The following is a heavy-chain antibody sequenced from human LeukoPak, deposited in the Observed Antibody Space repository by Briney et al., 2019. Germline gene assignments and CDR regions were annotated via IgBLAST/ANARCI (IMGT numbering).Heavy chain of an antibody. D-gene: IGHD2-2*01. CDR2: IIPIFGTA. Sequence: SVKVSCKASGGTFSSYAISWVRQAPGQGLEWMGGIIPIFGTANYAQKFQGRVTITTDESTSPAYMELSSLRSEDTAVYYCARAVRSYQLPRGGWFDPWGQGTLVTVSS. V-gene: IGHV1-69*05. CDR1: GGTFSSYA. CDR3: ARAVRSYQLPRGGWFDP. J-gene: IGHJ5*02.